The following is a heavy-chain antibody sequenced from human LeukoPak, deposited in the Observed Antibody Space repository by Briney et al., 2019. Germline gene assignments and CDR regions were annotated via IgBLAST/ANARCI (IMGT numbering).Heavy chain of an antibody. CDR2: IIPILGIA. V-gene: IGHV1-69*04. CDR1: GGTFSSYA. J-gene: IGHJ5*02. CDR3: ARGNVYYDSSGYGNWFDP. D-gene: IGHD3-22*01. Sequence: SVKVSCKASGGTFSSYAISWVRQAPGQGLEWMGRIIPILGIANYAQKFQGRVTITADKSTSTAYMELSSLGSEDTAVYYCARGNVYYDSSGYGNWFDPWGQGTLVTVSS.